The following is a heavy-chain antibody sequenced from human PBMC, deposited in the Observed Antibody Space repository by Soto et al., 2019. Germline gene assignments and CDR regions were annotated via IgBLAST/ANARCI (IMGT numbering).Heavy chain of an antibody. CDR2: IIPTLGTP. CDR1: GGCFRNFA. CDR3: ARVGLAAYDS. D-gene: IGHD6-19*01. J-gene: IGHJ4*02. V-gene: IGHV1-69*01. Sequence: QVQLQQSGAEEKKPASSVKVSCKASGGCFRNFAFNWMRQAPGKGLEWRGGIIPTLGTPHYAQKFLGRVTITADASERRVSLEMSSVTVEDAAVYYCARVGLAAYDSWGQGPLVIVSS.